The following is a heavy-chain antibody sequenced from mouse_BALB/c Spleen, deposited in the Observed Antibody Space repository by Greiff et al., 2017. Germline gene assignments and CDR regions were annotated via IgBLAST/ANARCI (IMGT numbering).Heavy chain of an antibody. CDR3: ARQAISYAMDY. CDR1: GFTFSSYA. V-gene: IGHV5-6-5*01. Sequence: EVKLVESGGGLVKPGGSLKLSCAASGFTFSSYAMSWVRQTPEKRLEWVASISSGGSTYYPDSVKGRFTISRDNARNILYLQMSSLRSEDTAMYYCARQAISYAMDYWGQGTSVTVSS. J-gene: IGHJ4*01. CDR2: ISSGGST. D-gene: IGHD3-2*02.